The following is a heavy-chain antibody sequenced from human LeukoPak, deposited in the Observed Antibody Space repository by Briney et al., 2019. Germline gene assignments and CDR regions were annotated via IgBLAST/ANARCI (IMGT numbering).Heavy chain of an antibody. D-gene: IGHD3-16*02. CDR3: AREGRFGGVVAPQGWFDP. Sequence: SETLSLTCSVSGYSITSAYYWGWIRQPPGKGLEWIGSIYHTGNTYYNPSLKSRVTISVDTSKNQFSLKLSSVTAADTAVYYCAREGRFGGVVAPQGWFDPWGQGTLVTVSS. CDR2: IYHTGNT. CDR1: GYSITSAYY. V-gene: IGHV4-38-2*02. J-gene: IGHJ5*02.